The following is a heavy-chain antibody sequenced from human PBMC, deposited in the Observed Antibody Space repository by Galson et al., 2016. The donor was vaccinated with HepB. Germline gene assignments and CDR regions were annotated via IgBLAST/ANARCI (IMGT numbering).Heavy chain of an antibody. Sequence: SLRLSCAASGFIFSDFVMHWVRQAPGKGLEWVAVIWYDGRNRIYAESVRGRFTVSRDNTKSTLYLQMDNLRAEDTAMYYCAKIWGKYRQALDSWGQGTLVTVSS. D-gene: IGHD3-16*02. CDR2: IWYDGRNR. CDR3: AKIWGKYRQALDS. J-gene: IGHJ4*02. V-gene: IGHV3-33*06. CDR1: GFIFSDFV.